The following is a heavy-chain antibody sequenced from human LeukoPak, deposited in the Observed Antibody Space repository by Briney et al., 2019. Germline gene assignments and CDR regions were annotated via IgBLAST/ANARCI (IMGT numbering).Heavy chain of an antibody. Sequence: GGSLRLSCAASGFTFSSYSMNWVRQAPGKGLEWVSYISSSSSTIYYADSVKGRFTISRDNAKNSLYLQMNSLRAEDTAVYYCARETYYYDSSGYYYRYYFDYWGQGTLVTVSS. J-gene: IGHJ4*02. CDR1: GFTFSSYS. D-gene: IGHD3-22*01. CDR3: ARETYYYDSSGYYYRYYFDY. CDR2: ISSSSSTI. V-gene: IGHV3-48*01.